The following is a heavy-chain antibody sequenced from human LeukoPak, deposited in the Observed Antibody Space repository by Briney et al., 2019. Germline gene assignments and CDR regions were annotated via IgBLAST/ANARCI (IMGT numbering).Heavy chain of an antibody. Sequence: ASVKVSCKGSGYTFTGYYMHWVRQAPGQGLEWMGWINPNSGGTNYAQKFQGRVTMTRDTSISTAYMELSRLRSDDTAVYYCARDFPYDSSGSHYFDYWGQGTLVTVSS. CDR2: INPNSGGT. D-gene: IGHD3-22*01. V-gene: IGHV1-2*02. CDR1: GYTFTGYY. CDR3: ARDFPYDSSGSHYFDY. J-gene: IGHJ4*02.